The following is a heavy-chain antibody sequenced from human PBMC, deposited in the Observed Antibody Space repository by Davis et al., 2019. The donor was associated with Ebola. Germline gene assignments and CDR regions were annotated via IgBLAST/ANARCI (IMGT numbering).Heavy chain of an antibody. CDR1: GFTSDDHA. D-gene: IGHD1-26*01. V-gene: IGHV3-9*02. J-gene: IGHJ6*04. Sequence: GGSLRPSCAASGFTSDDHAMHWVRQAPGKGLEWVSAISWNSGSIAYADSVKGRFTIPRDNAKNSLYLQMNSLRAEDTALYYCTKRLGWDHYGMDVWGKGTTVTVSS. CDR2: ISWNSGSI. CDR3: TKRLGWDHYGMDV.